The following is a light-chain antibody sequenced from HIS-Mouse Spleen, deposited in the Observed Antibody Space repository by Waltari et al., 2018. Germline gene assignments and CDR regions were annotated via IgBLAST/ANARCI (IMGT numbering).Light chain of an antibody. J-gene: IGLJ3*02. CDR2: SNN. V-gene: IGLV1-44*01. Sequence: QSVLTPPPSASGTPGQRVTIPCSGSSPNIGRNTVNWYQQLPGTAPKLLIYSNNQRPSGVPDRFSGSKSGTSASLAISGLQSEDEADYYCAAWDDSLNGRVFGGGTKLTVL. CDR1: SPNIGRNT. CDR3: AAWDDSLNGRV.